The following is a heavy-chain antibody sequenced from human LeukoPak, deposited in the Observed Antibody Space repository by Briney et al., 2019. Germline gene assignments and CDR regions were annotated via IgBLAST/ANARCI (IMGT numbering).Heavy chain of an antibody. D-gene: IGHD6-13*01. Sequence: SVKVSCKASGGTFSSYAISWVRQAPGQGLEWMGRIIPILGIANYAQKFQGRVTITADKSTSTAYMELSSLRSEDTAVYYCARDLFGSSSWLDYWGQGTLVTVSS. CDR3: ARDLFGSSSWLDY. CDR1: GGTFSSYA. J-gene: IGHJ4*02. V-gene: IGHV1-69*04. CDR2: IIPILGIA.